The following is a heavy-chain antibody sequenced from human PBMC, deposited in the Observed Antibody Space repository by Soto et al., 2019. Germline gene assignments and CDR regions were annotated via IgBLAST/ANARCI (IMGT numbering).Heavy chain of an antibody. J-gene: IGHJ4*02. V-gene: IGHV3-33*01. CDR2: IWYDGSNK. D-gene: IGHD4-4*01. CDR3: ARGIYSTNSPPDY. CDR1: GFTFSSYG. Sequence: QVQLVESGGGVVQPGRSLRLSCAASGFTFSSYGMHWVRQAPGKGLEWVAVIWYDGSNKYYADSVKGRFTISRDNSKNTLYLQMNRLRAEDTAVYYCARGIYSTNSPPDYWGQGTLVTVSS.